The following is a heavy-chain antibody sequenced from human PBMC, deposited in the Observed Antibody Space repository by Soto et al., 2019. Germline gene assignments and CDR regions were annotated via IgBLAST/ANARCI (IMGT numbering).Heavy chain of an antibody. CDR1: GYTFTTYG. D-gene: IGHD2-15*01. CDR2: VSGDNGHT. V-gene: IGHV1-18*01. CDR3: ARDLGYCRSGTCYREWFDP. J-gene: IGHJ5*02. Sequence: QVQLVQSGAEVKKPGASVQVSCKASGYTFTTYGIIWVRQAPGQGLEWMGWVSGDNGHTNYARSLQGRVTMTTDTSTNTAYMERRSLRSDDTAAYYCARDLGYCRSGTCYREWFDPWGQGTLVTVSS.